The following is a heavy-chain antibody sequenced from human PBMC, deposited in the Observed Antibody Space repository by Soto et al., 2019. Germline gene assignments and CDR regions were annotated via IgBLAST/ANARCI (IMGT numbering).Heavy chain of an antibody. J-gene: IGHJ6*02. CDR2: IYYSGST. CDR3: ARQDSSGYYPYYYYYGMDV. D-gene: IGHD3-22*01. V-gene: IGHV4-39*01. Sequence: PLSPTCTVSCGSISSSTYYWGWIRQPPGNGLEWIGSIYYSGSTYYNPSLKSRVTISVDTSKNQFSLKLSSVTAADTAVYYCARQDSSGYYPYYYYYGMDVWGQGTTVTVS. CDR1: CGSISSSTYY.